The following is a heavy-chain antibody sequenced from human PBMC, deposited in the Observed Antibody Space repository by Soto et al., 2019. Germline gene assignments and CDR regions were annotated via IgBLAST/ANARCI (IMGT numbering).Heavy chain of an antibody. CDR3: AKRAIYIPAAIQPDNYGMDV. CDR2: ISYDGNKK. CDR1: GFTFSRYA. D-gene: IGHD2-2*02. Sequence: QVQLVESGGGVVQPGRSLRLSCAASGFTFSRYAMHWVRQAPGKGLESVAVISYDGNKKYYEDSVKGRFTISRDNSKNTLDLQMDSLRPEDTAVYYCAKRAIYIPAAIQPDNYGMDVWGQGTTVTVSS. V-gene: IGHV3-30*18. J-gene: IGHJ6*02.